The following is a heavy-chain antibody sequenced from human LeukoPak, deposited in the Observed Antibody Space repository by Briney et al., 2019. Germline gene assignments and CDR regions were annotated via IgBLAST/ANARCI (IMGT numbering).Heavy chain of an antibody. CDR2: INPNSGGT. J-gene: IGHJ6*03. CDR3: ARGRWELLHYYYYMDV. Sequence: ASVKVSCKASGYTFTGYYMHWVRQAPGQGLEWMGWINPNSGGTNYAQKFQGRVTMTRDTSISTAYMELSRLRSDDTAVYYCARGRWELLHYYYYMDVWGKGTTVTVSS. CDR1: GYTFTGYY. V-gene: IGHV1-2*02. D-gene: IGHD1-26*01.